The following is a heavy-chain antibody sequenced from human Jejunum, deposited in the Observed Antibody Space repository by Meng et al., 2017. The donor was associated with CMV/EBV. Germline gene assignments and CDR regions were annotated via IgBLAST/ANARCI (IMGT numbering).Heavy chain of an antibody. V-gene: IGHV3-30*04. D-gene: IGHD3-16*01. CDR1: GFPFSSHA. CDR2: TSYDGNSQ. Sequence: GFPFSSHAMHWVRQAPGKGLEWVAVTSYDGNSQYYTDSVKGRFTISRDNSDNMLYLQMNSLRADDTAVYYCARDGGGFNSSPFDCWGQRTLVTVSS. J-gene: IGHJ4*02. CDR3: ARDGGGFNSSPFDC.